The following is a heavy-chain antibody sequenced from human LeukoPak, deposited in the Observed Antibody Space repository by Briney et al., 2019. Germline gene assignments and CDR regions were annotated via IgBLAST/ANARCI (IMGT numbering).Heavy chain of an antibody. CDR1: GGSISSYY. Sequence: PSETLSLTCTVSGGSISSYYWSWIRQPSGKGLEWIGYIYYSGSTNYNPSLKSRVTISVDTSKNQFSLKLSSVTAADTAVYYCARLPAAGIYYYYGMDVWGQGTTVTVSS. V-gene: IGHV4-59*08. J-gene: IGHJ6*02. CDR2: IYYSGST. D-gene: IGHD6-13*01. CDR3: ARLPAAGIYYYYGMDV.